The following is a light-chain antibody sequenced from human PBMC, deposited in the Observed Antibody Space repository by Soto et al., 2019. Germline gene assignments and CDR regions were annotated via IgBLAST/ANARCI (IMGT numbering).Light chain of an antibody. CDR2: DVS. CDR1: QSGNGF. J-gene: IGKJ3*01. CDR3: QQRINWPAT. Sequence: ETLLTQSPATLSLSPGERATVSCRASQSGNGFLAWYQQKPGQAPRLLIYDVSYRASGIPARFSGSGSGTGFTLTISSLEPEDFAVYYCQQRINWPATFGPGTKVEIK. V-gene: IGKV3-11*01.